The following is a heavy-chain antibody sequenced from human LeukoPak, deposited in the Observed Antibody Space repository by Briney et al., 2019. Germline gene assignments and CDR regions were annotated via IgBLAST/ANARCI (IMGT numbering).Heavy chain of an antibody. Sequence: ASVKVSCKASGGTFSSYAISWVRQAPGQGLEWMGRIIPILGIANYAQKFQGRVTITADKSTSTAYMELSGLRSEDTAVYYCASQGRFGELKWFDPWGQGTLVTVSS. CDR3: ASQGRFGELKWFDP. CDR1: GGTFSSYA. CDR2: IIPILGIA. J-gene: IGHJ5*02. D-gene: IGHD3-10*01. V-gene: IGHV1-69*04.